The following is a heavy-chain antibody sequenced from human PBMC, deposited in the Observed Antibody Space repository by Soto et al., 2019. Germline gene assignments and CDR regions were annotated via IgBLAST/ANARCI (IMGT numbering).Heavy chain of an antibody. J-gene: IGHJ4*02. D-gene: IGHD5-12*01. Sequence: QVQLQESGPGLVKPSQPLSLTCTVSGGSISSGDYYWRWIRQPPGKGLEWIGYIFYCGRTYYNPSLQSRVTISVDTSKNQFSLMLGSVTAADTAVYYCARWLGYGPHFDYWGQGTLVTVSS. CDR1: GGSISSGDYY. V-gene: IGHV4-30-4*01. CDR2: IFYCGRT. CDR3: ARWLGYGPHFDY.